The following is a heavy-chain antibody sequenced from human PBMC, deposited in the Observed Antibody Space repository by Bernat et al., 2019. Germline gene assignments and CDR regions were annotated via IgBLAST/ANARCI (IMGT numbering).Heavy chain of an antibody. CDR3: AKEGGYSSGWYNSDYYYGMDV. J-gene: IGHJ6*02. Sequence: QVQLVESGGGVVQPGRSLRLSCAASGFTFSSYGMHWVRQAPGKGLEWVAVISYDGSNKYYADSVKGRFTISRNNSKNTLYLQMNSLRAEDTAVYYCAKEGGYSSGWYNSDYYYGMDVWGQGTTVTVSS. D-gene: IGHD6-19*01. CDR2: ISYDGSNK. V-gene: IGHV3-30*18. CDR1: GFTFSSYG.